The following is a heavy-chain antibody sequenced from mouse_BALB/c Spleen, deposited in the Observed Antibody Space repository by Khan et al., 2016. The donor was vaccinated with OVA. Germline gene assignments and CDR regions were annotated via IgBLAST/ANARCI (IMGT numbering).Heavy chain of an antibody. CDR2: INPSDSET. V-gene: IGHV1-61*01. Sequence: QVQLQQPGAELVRPGGSVKLSCKASGYSFTSYWMNWMKQRPGQGLEWIGIINPSDSETRLNQRFRGKATLTVDKSSRTAYMQLNSPTSEDSAVYYCARGTTTSYWYFDVWGAGTTVTVSS. CDR3: ARGTTTSYWYFDV. D-gene: IGHD1-1*01. CDR1: GYSFTSYW. J-gene: IGHJ1*01.